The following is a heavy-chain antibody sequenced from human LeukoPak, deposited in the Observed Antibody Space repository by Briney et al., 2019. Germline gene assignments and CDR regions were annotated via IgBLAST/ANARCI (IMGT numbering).Heavy chain of an antibody. CDR3: AKRDSSGWYVGYFDY. V-gene: IGHV3-23*01. D-gene: IGHD6-19*01. CDR2: ISGIHYNT. J-gene: IGHJ4*02. CDR1: GFAFSSYD. Sequence: GGSLRLSCAASGFAFSSYDMTWVRQAPGKGPEWVSGISGIHYNTYYADSEKGRFTISRDNSKNTPYLQMNSLRAEDTAVYYCAKRDSSGWYVGYFDYWGQGTLVTVSS.